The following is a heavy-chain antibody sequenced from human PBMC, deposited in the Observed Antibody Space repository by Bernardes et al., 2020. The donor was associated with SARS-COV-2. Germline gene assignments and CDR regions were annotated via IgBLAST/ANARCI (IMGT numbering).Heavy chain of an antibody. Sequence: GGSLRLSCAASGFTFSNAWMNWVRQAPGKGLEWVGRIKSKTDRGGTTDYAAPVKGRFSISRDDSQNTVYLQMNSLKTEDTAVYYCATATSSVSRWLLDYWAQGTLVTVSS. CDR3: ATATSSVSRWLLDY. J-gene: IGHJ4*02. D-gene: IGHD5-12*01. CDR2: IKSKTDRGGTT. V-gene: IGHV3-15*01. CDR1: GFTFSNAW.